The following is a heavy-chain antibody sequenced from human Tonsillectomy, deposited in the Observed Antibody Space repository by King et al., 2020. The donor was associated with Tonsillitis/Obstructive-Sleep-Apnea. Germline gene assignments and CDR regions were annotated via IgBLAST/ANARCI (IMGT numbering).Heavy chain of an antibody. CDR2: IIPVFDTP. V-gene: IGHV1-69*12. Sequence: QLVQSGAEVKKPGSSLKVSCKASGGTFGTYFIAWVRQAPGQGLEWMGGIIPVFDTPIYAQKFQGRVTITADESTSTAYMEMSSLRSEDTAVYYCARVKPDEGYYYYYMDVWGKGTTVTVSS. CDR1: GGTFGTYF. CDR3: ARVKPDEGYYYYYMDV. J-gene: IGHJ6*03.